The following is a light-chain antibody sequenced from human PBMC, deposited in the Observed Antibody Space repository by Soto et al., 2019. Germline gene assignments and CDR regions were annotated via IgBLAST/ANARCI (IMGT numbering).Light chain of an antibody. CDR2: RDR. V-gene: IGLV1-47*01. CDR1: TSNIGSNF. CDR3: ATWDDSLSGVL. Sequence: QSVLTQPPSASETPGQRIFISCSGSTSNIGSNFVFWYQQLPGAAPKPLIYRDRQRPSGVPDRFSGSKSGTSACLAISGLRSEDEAHYYCATWDDSLSGVLFGGGTKVTVL. J-gene: IGLJ2*01.